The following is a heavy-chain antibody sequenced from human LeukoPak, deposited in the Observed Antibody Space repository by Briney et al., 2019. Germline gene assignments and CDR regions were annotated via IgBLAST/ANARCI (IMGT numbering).Heavy chain of an antibody. CDR1: GYTFTSYD. J-gene: IGHJ6*02. CDR2: MNPNCGNT. CDR3: ARVRELRYYYGMDV. V-gene: IGHV1-8*01. Sequence: GASVKVSCKASGYTFTSYDINWVRQATGQGLEWMGWMNPNCGNTGYAQKFQGRVTMTRNTSISTAYMELSSLRSEDTAVYYCARVRELRYYYGMDVWGQGTTVTVSS. D-gene: IGHD1-26*01.